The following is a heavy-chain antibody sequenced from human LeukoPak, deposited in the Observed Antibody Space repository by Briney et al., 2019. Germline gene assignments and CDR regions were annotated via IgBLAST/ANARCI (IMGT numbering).Heavy chain of an antibody. CDR2: IVVGSGNT. CDR3: AASSRAGSYYYGMDV. CDR1: GFTFTSSA. Sequence: AASVKVSCKASGFTFTSSAMQWVRQARGQRLEWIGWIVVGSGNTNYAQKFQERVTITRDMSTSTAYMELSSLRSEDTAVYYCAASSRAGSYYYGMDVWGQGTTVTVSS. V-gene: IGHV1-58*02. D-gene: IGHD6-13*01. J-gene: IGHJ6*02.